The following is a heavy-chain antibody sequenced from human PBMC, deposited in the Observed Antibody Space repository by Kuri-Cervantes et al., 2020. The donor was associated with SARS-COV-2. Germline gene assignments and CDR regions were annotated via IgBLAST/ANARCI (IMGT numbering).Heavy chain of an antibody. CDR3: ARDLPGYCSGGSCGGQFGY. CDR2: MYYTGST. CDR1: GGSVRSGSYY. Sequence: SCTVSGGSVRSGSYYWSWIRQPPGKGLEWLGYMYYTGSTNYNPSLKSRVTISVDTSKNQFSLKLSSVTAADTAVYYCARDLPGYCSGGSCGGQFGYWGQGTLVTVSS. D-gene: IGHD2-15*01. V-gene: IGHV4-61*01. J-gene: IGHJ4*02.